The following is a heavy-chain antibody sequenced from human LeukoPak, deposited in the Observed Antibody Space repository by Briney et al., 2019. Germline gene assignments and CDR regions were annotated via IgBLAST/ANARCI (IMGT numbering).Heavy chain of an antibody. CDR3: ARDTLGEGEDANYAVYYFDY. D-gene: IGHD4/OR15-4a*01. J-gene: IGHJ4*02. V-gene: IGHV3-21*01. CDR2: ISTSSSYI. Sequence: GGSLRLSCAASGFTFSTYYMNWVRQAPGKGLEWVSSISTSSSYIYYADAVKGRFTISRDNAKNSLYLQINSLRAEDTAVYYCARDTLGEGEDANYAVYYFDYWGQGSVVTVSS. CDR1: GFTFSTYY.